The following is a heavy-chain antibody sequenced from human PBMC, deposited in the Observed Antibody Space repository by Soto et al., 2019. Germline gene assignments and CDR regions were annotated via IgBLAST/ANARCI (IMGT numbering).Heavy chain of an antibody. CDR3: ARDRGDDSSGYDRYFDC. J-gene: IGHJ4*02. D-gene: IGHD3-22*01. CDR2: IYYREST. V-gene: IGHV4-31*03. Sequence: QVPLQESGPGLVQPSQTLSLTCTVSGRSIPSGGYYWSWIRQHPGKGLEWIAYIYYRESTYYNPCLKSRVTISVDESQKQFSLRLSAVTAADTAVYYGARDRGDDSSGYDRYFDCWGQGTLVTVAS. CDR1: GRSIPSGGYY.